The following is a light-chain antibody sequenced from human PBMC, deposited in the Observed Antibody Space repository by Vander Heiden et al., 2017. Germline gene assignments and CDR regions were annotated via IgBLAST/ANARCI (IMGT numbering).Light chain of an antibody. CDR1: QSVNKNY. V-gene: IGKV3-20*01. CDR2: GAS. J-gene: IGKJ2*01. CDR3: QQYGSSPFT. Sequence: LFPHSPLPLSFSPLYSPPLSSSASQSVNKNYLAWYQQKPGQAPRVLIYGASSRATGIPVRFSGSGSGTDFTLTISRLEPEDFAVYSCQQYGSSPFTFGQGTKLEIK.